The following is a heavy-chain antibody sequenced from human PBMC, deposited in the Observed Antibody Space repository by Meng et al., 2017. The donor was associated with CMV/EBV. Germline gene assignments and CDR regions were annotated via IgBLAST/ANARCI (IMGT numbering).Heavy chain of an antibody. CDR2: IYHSGST. CDR1: GYSISSGYY. Sequence: GSLRLSCTVSGYSISSGYYWGWSRQPPGKGLEWIGSIYHSGSTYYNPSLKGRVTISVDTSKNQFSLKLSSVTATDTAVYYFARVSSGGVGAAAMWFDPWGQGTLVTVSS. D-gene: IGHD6-13*01. V-gene: IGHV4-38-2*02. J-gene: IGHJ5*02. CDR3: ARVSSGGVGAAAMWFDP.